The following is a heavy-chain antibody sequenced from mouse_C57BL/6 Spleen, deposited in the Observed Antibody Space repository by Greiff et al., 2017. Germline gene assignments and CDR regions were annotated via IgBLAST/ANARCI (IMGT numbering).Heavy chain of an antibody. Sequence: QVQLQQSGAELARPGASVKLSCRASGYTFTSYGISWVKQGTGQGLEWIGEIYPRSGNTYSNEKFKGKATRTADKSSSTAYMELRSLTSEDSAVYFCARSWGYSNYEDYWGQGTTLTVSS. CDR3: ARSWGYSNYEDY. V-gene: IGHV1-81*01. J-gene: IGHJ2*01. CDR1: GYTFTSYG. D-gene: IGHD2-5*01. CDR2: IYPRSGNT.